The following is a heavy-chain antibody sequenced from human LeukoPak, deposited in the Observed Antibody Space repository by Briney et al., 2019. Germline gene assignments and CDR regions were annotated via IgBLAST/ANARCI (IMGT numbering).Heavy chain of an antibody. Sequence: SETLSLTCTVSGGSISSSSFYWGWIRQPPGKGLEWIGNIYYSGSTYYNPFLKSRVTISVDTSKNQFSLKLSSVTAADTAMYYCARLVWFEDRYFDYWGQGTLVTVSS. V-gene: IGHV4-39*01. J-gene: IGHJ4*02. D-gene: IGHD3-10*01. CDR3: ARLVWFEDRYFDY. CDR2: IYYSGST. CDR1: GGSISSSSFY.